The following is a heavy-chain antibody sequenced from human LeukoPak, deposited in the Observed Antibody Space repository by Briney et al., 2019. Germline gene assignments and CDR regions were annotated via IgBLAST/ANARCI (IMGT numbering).Heavy chain of an antibody. CDR1: GFTLRSYD. V-gene: IGHV3-23*01. J-gene: IGHJ4*02. CDR3: AKEYSGYDFDY. D-gene: IGHD5-12*01. Sequence: PGGSLRLSCAASGFTLRSYDMSWVPEAPGRGLQGVAATRCSCVSLCYGGSVKRRFTISRADSQTTLYLQMDSLRAEDTALYYCAKEYSGYDFDYWGQGTLVTVSS. CDR2: TRCSCVSL.